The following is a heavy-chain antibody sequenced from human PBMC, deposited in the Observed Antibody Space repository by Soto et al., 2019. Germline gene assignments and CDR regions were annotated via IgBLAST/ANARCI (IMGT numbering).Heavy chain of an antibody. CDR1: GGTFNTYA. J-gene: IGHJ4*02. D-gene: IGHD3-10*01. V-gene: IGHV1-69*19. Sequence: QVQLVQSGAEMKKPGSSVKVSCQSSGGTFNTYAMNWVRQAPGQGPEWMGDISPMFGAANYAPKFQGRVTITADESTGTSYMQLSRLPSEDTALYFCAREVQVHTPAFVYWGQGTLVTVSS. CDR3: AREVQVHTPAFVY. CDR2: ISPMFGAA.